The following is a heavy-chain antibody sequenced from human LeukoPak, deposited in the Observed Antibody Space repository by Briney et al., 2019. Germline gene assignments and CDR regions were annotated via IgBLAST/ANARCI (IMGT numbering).Heavy chain of an antibody. D-gene: IGHD2-2*01. J-gene: IGHJ4*02. CDR1: GFTFSSYA. V-gene: IGHV3-23*01. CDR2: ISGSGGSA. CDR3: AKLYCSSTSCSYDY. Sequence: GGSLRLSCAASGFTFSSYAMSWVRQAPGKGLEWVSAISGSGGSAYYGDSVKGWFTISRDKSKNTLYLQMNSLRAEDTAVYYCAKLYCSSTSCSYDYWGQGTLVTVSS.